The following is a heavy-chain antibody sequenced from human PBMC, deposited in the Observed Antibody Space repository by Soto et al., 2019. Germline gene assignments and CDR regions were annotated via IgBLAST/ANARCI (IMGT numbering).Heavy chain of an antibody. CDR2: IYRTGST. CDR1: GSSFTSNNW. CDR3: ASRDPGTSVDY. V-gene: IGHV4-4*02. Sequence: PSETLSLTCAVSGSSFTSNNWWTWVRQPTGQGLEWIGEIYRTGSTNYNPSIKSRVTISLDKSENQFSLKVTSLTAADTAVYYCASRDPGTSVDYWGQGALVTVSS. D-gene: IGHD1-7*01. J-gene: IGHJ4*02.